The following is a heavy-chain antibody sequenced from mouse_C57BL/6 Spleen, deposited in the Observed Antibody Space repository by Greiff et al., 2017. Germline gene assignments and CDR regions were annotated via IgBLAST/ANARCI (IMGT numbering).Heavy chain of an antibody. CDR2: ISDGGSYT. Sequence: EVQGVESGGGLVKPGGSLKLSCAASGFTFSSYAMSWVRQTPETRLEWVATISDGGSYTYYPDNVKGRFTISRDNAKNNLYLQMSHLKSDDTAMYYCARSLDSSGYHDYWGQGTTLTVSA. V-gene: IGHV5-4*01. CDR1: GFTFSSYA. D-gene: IGHD3-2*02. CDR3: ARSLDSSGYHDY. J-gene: IGHJ2*01.